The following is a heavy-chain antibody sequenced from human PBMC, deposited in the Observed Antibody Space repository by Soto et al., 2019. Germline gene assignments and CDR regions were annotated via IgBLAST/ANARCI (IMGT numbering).Heavy chain of an antibody. CDR3: ARDKDWAFDY. D-gene: IGHD3-9*01. CDR1: GFTFSSYS. V-gene: IGHV3-48*03. CDR2: IFTTGTTI. Sequence: EGQLVESGGGLVQPGGSLRLSCVASGFTFSSYSMVWVRQAPGKGLEWVSYIFTTGTTIYYADSVKGRFTVSRDNAKNSLFLLLNSLRAEDTAVYYCARDKDWAFDYWGQGTLVTVSS. J-gene: IGHJ4*02.